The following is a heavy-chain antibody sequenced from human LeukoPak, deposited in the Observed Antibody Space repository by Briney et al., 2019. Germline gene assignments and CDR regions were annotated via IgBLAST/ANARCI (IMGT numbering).Heavy chain of an antibody. CDR3: ARQPPTYYYDSSGYQ. Sequence: GESLKISCKGSGCSFTSYWIGWVRQMPGKGLEWMGIIYPGDSDTRYSPSFQGQVTISADKSISTAYLQWSSLKASDTAMYYCARQPPTYYYDSSGYQWGQGTLVTVSS. J-gene: IGHJ4*02. CDR2: IYPGDSDT. V-gene: IGHV5-51*01. CDR1: GCSFTSYW. D-gene: IGHD3-22*01.